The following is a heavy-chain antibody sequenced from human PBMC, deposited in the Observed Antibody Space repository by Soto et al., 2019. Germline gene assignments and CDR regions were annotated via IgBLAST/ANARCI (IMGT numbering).Heavy chain of an antibody. Sequence: QVHLVQSGAEVRKPGASVKVSCKGSGYTFTTYGITWVRQAPGQGLEWMGWISAHNGNTNYAQKLQGRVTVTRDTSTSTAYMELRNLRSDDTAVYYCARRRYGDYWVQGALVTVSS. CDR2: ISAHNGNT. D-gene: IGHD1-1*01. CDR3: ARRRYGDY. V-gene: IGHV1-18*01. J-gene: IGHJ4*02. CDR1: GYTFTTYG.